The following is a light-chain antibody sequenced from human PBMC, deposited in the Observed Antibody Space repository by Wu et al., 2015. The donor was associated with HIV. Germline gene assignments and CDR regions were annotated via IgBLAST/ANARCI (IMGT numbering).Light chain of an antibody. J-gene: IGKJ3*01. Sequence: EIVMTQSPATLAVSPGERVTLSCRASQSVSSRLAWYQRKPGQPPRLLIYGASTRATGIPARFGGSGSGTEFTLTISSLQSEDFGVYYCQQYNSWPPGFTFGPGTKVEIK. CDR1: QSVSSR. CDR2: GAS. V-gene: IGKV3-15*01. CDR3: QQYNSWPPGFT.